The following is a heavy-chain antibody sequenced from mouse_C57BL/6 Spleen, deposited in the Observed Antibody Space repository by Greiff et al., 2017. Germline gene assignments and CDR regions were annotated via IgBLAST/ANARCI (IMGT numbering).Heavy chain of an antibody. CDR3: ARVMSPHYYGSSPAWFAY. V-gene: IGHV5-4*03. J-gene: IGHJ3*01. CDR2: ISDGGSYT. D-gene: IGHD1-1*01. Sequence: EVNVVESGGGLVKPGGSLKLSCAASGFTFSSYAMSWVRQTPEKRLEWVATISDGGSYTYYPDNVKGRFTISRDNAKNNLYLQMSHLKSEDTAMYECARVMSPHYYGSSPAWFAYGGRGTLVSVSA. CDR1: GFTFSSYA.